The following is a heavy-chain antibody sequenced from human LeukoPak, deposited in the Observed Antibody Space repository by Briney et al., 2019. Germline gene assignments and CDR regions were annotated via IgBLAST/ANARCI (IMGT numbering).Heavy chain of an antibody. V-gene: IGHV1-2*02. CDR2: INPKSGDT. CDR3: ARGKDDSTGHYDAFDI. CDR1: GYRFSDNY. J-gene: IGHJ3*02. Sequence: ASVKVSCKASGYRFSDNYVHWARQAPGQGLEHMGWINPKSGDTHFSQRFKGRVTMTTDTSINTAYMEMRKLRSDDTAVYYCARGKDDSTGHYDAFDIWGHGTMVTVSS. D-gene: IGHD3-22*01.